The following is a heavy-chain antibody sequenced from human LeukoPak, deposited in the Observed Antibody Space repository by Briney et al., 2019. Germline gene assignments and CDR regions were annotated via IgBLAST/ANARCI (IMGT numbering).Heavy chain of an antibody. V-gene: IGHV3-21*01. D-gene: IGHD3-10*01. CDR3: ARDRGITMVRGVNFYYYGMDV. J-gene: IGHJ6*02. CDR1: GFTFSSYS. CDR2: ISSSSSYI. Sequence: TGGSLRLSCAASGFTFSSYSMNWVRQAPGKGLEWVSSISSSSSYIYYADSVKGRFTISRDNAKNSLYLQMNSLRAEDTAVYYCARDRGITMVRGVNFYYYGMDVWGQGTTVTVSS.